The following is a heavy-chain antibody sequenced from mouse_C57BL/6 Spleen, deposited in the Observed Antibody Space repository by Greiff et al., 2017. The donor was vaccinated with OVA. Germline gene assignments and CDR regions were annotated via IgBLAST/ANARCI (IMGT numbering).Heavy chain of an antibody. CDR2: INPGSGGT. J-gene: IGHJ3*01. CDR3: AGGDSTAY. Sequence: VQLQQSGAELVRPGTSVKVSCKASGYAFTNYLIEWVKQRPGQGLEWIGVINPGSGGTNYNEKFKGKATLTADKSSSTAYMQLSSLTSEDSAVYFCAGGDSTAYWGQGTLVTVSA. D-gene: IGHD2-1*01. V-gene: IGHV1-54*01. CDR1: GYAFTNYL.